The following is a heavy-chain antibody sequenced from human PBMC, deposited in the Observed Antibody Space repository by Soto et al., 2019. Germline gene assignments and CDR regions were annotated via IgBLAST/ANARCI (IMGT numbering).Heavy chain of an antibody. CDR2: IIPIFGTA. CDR3: ASDSGYFSRPDDYYYRMSF. D-gene: IGHD5-12*01. Sequence: SVKVSCKASGGTFSSYAISWVRQAPGQGLEWMGGIIPIFGTANYAQKFQGRVTITADESTSTAYMELSSLRSEDTAVYYCASDSGYFSRPDDYYYRMSFWGQGSTVPVSS. J-gene: IGHJ6*02. V-gene: IGHV1-69*13. CDR1: GGTFSSYA.